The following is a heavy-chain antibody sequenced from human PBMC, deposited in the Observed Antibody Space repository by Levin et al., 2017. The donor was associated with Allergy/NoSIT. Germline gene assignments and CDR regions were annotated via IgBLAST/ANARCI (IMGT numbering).Heavy chain of an antibody. V-gene: IGHV3-21*01. Sequence: GGSLRLSCAASGFTFSSYSMNWVRQAPGKGLEWVSSISSSSSYIYYADSVKGRFTISRDNAKNSLYLQMNSLRAEDTAVYYCARDKDYDFWSGGGGYYGMDVWGQGTTVTVSS. D-gene: IGHD3-3*01. J-gene: IGHJ6*02. CDR1: GFTFSSYS. CDR2: ISSSSSYI. CDR3: ARDKDYDFWSGGGGYYGMDV.